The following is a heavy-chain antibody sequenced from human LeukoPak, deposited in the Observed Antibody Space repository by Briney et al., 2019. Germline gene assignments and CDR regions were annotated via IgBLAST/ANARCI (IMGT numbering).Heavy chain of an antibody. CDR1: GFTVSSNY. CDR2: INHSGST. CDR3: ARVGYDYVRGSYRFDY. V-gene: IGHV4-34*01. D-gene: IGHD3-16*02. J-gene: IGHJ4*02. Sequence: GSLRLSCAASGFTVSSNYMSWVRQAPGKGLEWIGEINHSGSTNYNPSLKSRVTISVDTSKNQFSLKLSSVTAADTAVYYCARVGYDYVRGSYRFDYWGQGTLVTVSS.